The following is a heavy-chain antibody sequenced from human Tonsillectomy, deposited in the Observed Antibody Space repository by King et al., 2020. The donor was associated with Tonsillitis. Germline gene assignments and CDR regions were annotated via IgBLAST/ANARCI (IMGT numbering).Heavy chain of an antibody. D-gene: IGHD5-12*01. J-gene: IGHJ5*01. CDR3: GSYEGGVFDS. Sequence: VQLQESGPGLVKPSQTLSLICTLSGCSISGGDSYWSWIRQRPGKGLEWIGYIYDSGYTCYNPSLKSRLTISGYTSKNQFSLKLISVTAADPAVYFCGSYEGGVFDSWGQGTLVTVSS. CDR1: GCSISGGDSY. CDR2: IYDSGYT. V-gene: IGHV4-31*03.